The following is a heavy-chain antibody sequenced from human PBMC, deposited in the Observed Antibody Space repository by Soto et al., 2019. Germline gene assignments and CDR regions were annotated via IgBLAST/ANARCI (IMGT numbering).Heavy chain of an antibody. CDR2: VSEDGGTM. V-gene: IGHV3-48*03. CDR3: EREYCAGGACSDAFDL. Sequence: GGSLRLSCAASGFIFSNYEVDWVRQAPGEGLEWVSYVSEDGGTMHYADSVKGRFTISRDNAKNSLYLQMKSLRSEGTAVYFCEREYCAGGACSDAFDLWGQRTLVTVPS. D-gene: IGHD2-21*01. J-gene: IGHJ3*01. CDR1: GFIFSNYE.